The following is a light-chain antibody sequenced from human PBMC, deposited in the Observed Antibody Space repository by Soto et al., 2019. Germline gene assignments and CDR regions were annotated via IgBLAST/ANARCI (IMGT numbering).Light chain of an antibody. Sequence: QSALTQPRSVSGSPGQSVTISCTGTSSDVGGYNFVSWYQQHPGKAPKLMIFDVSKRPSGVPDRFSGSKSGNTASLTISGLQAEDGGDFYRCPCAGSYPFFGFGTGTK. V-gene: IGLV2-11*01. J-gene: IGLJ1*01. CDR3: CPCAGSYPFFG. CDR2: DVS. CDR1: SSDVGGYNF.